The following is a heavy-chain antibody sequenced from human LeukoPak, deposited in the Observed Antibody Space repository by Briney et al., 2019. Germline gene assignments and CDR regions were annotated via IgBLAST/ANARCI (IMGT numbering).Heavy chain of an antibody. V-gene: IGHV3-9*01. CDR2: ISWNSGSI. CDR3: AKDMSSGWYSPLYHGYYYGMDV. J-gene: IGHJ6*02. CDR1: GFTFDDYA. Sequence: GGSLRLSCAASGFTFDDYAMRWVRQAPGKGLEWVSGISWNSGSIGYADSVKGRFTISRDNAKNSLYLQMNSLRAEDTALYYCAKDMSSGWYSPLYHGYYYGMDVWGQGTTVTVSS. D-gene: IGHD6-19*01.